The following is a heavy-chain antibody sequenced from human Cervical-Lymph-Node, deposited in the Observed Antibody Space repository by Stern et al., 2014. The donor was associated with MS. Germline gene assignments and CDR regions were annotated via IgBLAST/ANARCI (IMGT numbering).Heavy chain of an antibody. V-gene: IGHV4-31*03. J-gene: IGHJ5*02. CDR2: VHLNGST. CDR1: GVSISSGGYF. CDR3: ARVRLPASVRPFDP. Sequence: QLQESGPGLVKPSETLSLTRTASGVSISSGGYFCGWIRQHTGKGLESIGVVHLNGSTHYNTSLESRVPLSLAKSHDQDSLKLTSVTAADTSVYYCARVRLPASVRPFDPWGQGTLVTVSS. D-gene: IGHD2-2*01.